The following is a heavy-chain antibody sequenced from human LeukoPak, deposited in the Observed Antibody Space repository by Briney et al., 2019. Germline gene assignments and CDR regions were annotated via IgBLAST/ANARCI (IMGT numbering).Heavy chain of an antibody. CDR2: IYYSGST. D-gene: IGHD2-15*01. Sequence: KPWETLSLTCTVSGGSISSYYWSWIRQPTGKGLEWIGYIYYSGSTNYNPSLKSRVTISVDTSKNQFTLKLSSVTAADTAVYYCARDSGGYCSRGSCYSDYWGQGTLVTVSS. J-gene: IGHJ4*02. V-gene: IGHV4-59*12. CDR3: ARDSGGYCSRGSCYSDY. CDR1: GGSISSYY.